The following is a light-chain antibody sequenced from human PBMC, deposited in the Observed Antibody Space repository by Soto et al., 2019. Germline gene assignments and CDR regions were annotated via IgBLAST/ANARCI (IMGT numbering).Light chain of an antibody. CDR1: QSVGNY. V-gene: IGKV3-11*01. J-gene: IGKJ4*01. Sequence: EIVLTQSPANLSLSPGERATLSCRASQSVGNYLAWYQRKPGQAPRLLIYEASNRATGIPARFSGSGSGTDFNLNISSLETEDFAVYYCQQRSYLVTFGGGTEVEIK. CDR3: QQRSYLVT. CDR2: EAS.